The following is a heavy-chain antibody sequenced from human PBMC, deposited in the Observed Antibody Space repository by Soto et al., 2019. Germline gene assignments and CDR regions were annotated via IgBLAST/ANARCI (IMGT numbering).Heavy chain of an antibody. V-gene: IGHV1-18*01. CDR1: GYSFDTFG. Sequence: QVQVVQSGAEVKKPGASVKVACKASGYSFDTFGMSWVRQAPGQGLEWMGWISIEKGDTNSAQKFQDRVTMTTDTSSSTAYMDLRSLTSDDTAVYYCARCYCSVGSCFTCWHFDLWGRGTRVTVSS. J-gene: IGHJ2*01. CDR3: ARCYCSVGSCFTCWHFDL. CDR2: ISIEKGDT. D-gene: IGHD2-15*01.